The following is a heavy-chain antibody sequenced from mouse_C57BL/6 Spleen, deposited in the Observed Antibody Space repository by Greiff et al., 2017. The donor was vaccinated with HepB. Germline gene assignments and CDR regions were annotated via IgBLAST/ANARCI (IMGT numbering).Heavy chain of an antibody. Sequence: EVMLVESEGGLVQPGSSMKLSCTASGFTFSDYYMAWVRQVPEKGLEWVANINYDGSSTYYLDSLKSRFIISRDNAKNILYLQMSSLKSEDTATYYCAREIYDGYYVGYWYFDVWGTGTTVTVSS. D-gene: IGHD2-3*01. CDR2: INYDGSST. CDR3: AREIYDGYYVGYWYFDV. J-gene: IGHJ1*03. V-gene: IGHV5-16*01. CDR1: GFTFSDYY.